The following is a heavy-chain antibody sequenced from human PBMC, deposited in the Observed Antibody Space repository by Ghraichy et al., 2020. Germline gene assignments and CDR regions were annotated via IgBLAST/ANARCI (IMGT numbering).Heavy chain of an antibody. Sequence: GGSLRLSCAASGFTFSSYGMHWVRQAPGKGLEWVAVISYDGSNKYYADSVKGRFTISRDNSKNTLYLQMNSLRAEDTAVYYCAKDWASSQNYDFWSGYRGFHYYYGMDVWGQGTTVTVSS. CDR1: GFTFSSYG. V-gene: IGHV3-30*18. D-gene: IGHD3-3*01. CDR2: ISYDGSNK. CDR3: AKDWASSQNYDFWSGYRGFHYYYGMDV. J-gene: IGHJ6*02.